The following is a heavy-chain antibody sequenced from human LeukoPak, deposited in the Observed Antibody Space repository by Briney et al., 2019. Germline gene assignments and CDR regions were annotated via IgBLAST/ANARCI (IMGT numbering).Heavy chain of an antibody. V-gene: IGHV5-10-1*01. CDR2: IDPSDSYT. J-gene: IGHJ4*02. D-gene: IGHD5-12*01. CDR3: ARAPDSDSGYDYFDY. CDR1: GYTFTNHW. Sequence: GDSLKISCNGSGYTFTNHWISWVRQMPGKGLEWMGKIDPSDSYTNYSPSFQGHVTISADKSISTAYLQWSSLKASDTAMYYCARAPDSDSGYDYFDYWVQGTLVTVSS.